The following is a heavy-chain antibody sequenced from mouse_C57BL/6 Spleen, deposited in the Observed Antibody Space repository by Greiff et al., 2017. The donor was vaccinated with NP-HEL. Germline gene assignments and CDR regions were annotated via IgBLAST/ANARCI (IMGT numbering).Heavy chain of an antibody. J-gene: IGHJ3*01. CDR1: GYTFTSYD. Sequence: QVQLQQSGPELVKPGASVQLSCKASGYTFTSYDINWVKQRPGQGLEWIGWIYPRDGSTKYNEKFKGKATLTVDTSSSTAYMELHSLTSEDSAVYFCAREGYSNWDWFAYWGQGTLVTVSA. V-gene: IGHV1-85*01. D-gene: IGHD2-5*01. CDR2: IYPRDGST. CDR3: AREGYSNWDWFAY.